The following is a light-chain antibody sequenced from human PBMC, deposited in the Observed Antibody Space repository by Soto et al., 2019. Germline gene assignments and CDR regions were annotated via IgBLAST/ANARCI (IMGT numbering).Light chain of an antibody. Sequence: DVVMTQSPLSLPVTLGQPASISCRSSQSLVYSDGDTYLNWFQQRPGQSPRRLIYKVSNRDSGVPDRFSGSGSGPDFTLQISRVEEEDVGVYYCMRGTHWPPYTFGPGTKVEIK. V-gene: IGKV2-30*01. CDR2: KVS. CDR3: MRGTHWPPYT. CDR1: QSLVYSDGDTY. J-gene: IGKJ2*01.